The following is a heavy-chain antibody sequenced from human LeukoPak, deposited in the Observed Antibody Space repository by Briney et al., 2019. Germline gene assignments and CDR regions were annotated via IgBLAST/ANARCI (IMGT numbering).Heavy chain of an antibody. V-gene: IGHV3-74*01. CDR2: ISSDGSTT. J-gene: IGHJ4*02. CDR1: GFTFSSYW. Sequence: GGSLRLSCTASGFTFSSYWMHWVRQAPGKGLVWVSRISSDGSTTTYADSVKGRFTISRDNAKNTLYLQMNSLRVEDTAVYYCARPHTGFDSWGQGTLVTVSS. CDR3: ARPHTGFDS.